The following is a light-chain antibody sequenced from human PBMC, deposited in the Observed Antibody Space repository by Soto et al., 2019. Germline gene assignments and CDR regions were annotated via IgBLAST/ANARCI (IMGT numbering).Light chain of an antibody. V-gene: IGKV3-20*01. Sequence: EIVLTQAPGTLSLSPGERATLSCRASQSISSSYLAWYRQKPGQAPRLLIYGASSRATGLPDRFSGSGCGTDFTLTISRLEPEDFAVYFCQHYGSSPPYTFGQGTKLEIK. CDR1: QSISSSY. J-gene: IGKJ2*01. CDR2: GAS. CDR3: QHYGSSPPYT.